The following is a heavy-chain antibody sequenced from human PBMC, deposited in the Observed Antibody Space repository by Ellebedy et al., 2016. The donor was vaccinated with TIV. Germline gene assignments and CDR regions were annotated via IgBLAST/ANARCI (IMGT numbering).Heavy chain of an antibody. J-gene: IGHJ2*01. CDR3: ARGSAADFDL. CDR2: IFHSGST. CDR1: GGSISSGGYS. Sequence: MPSETLSLTCAVSGGSISSGGYSWSWIRQPPGKGLEWIGYIFHSGSTFYNPSLKSRVTISVDRFNNQLSLRLTSVTAADTAVYYCARGSAADFDLWGRGTLVTVSS. V-gene: IGHV4-30-2*01.